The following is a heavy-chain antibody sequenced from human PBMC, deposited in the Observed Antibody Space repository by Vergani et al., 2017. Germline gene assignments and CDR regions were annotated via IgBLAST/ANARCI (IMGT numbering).Heavy chain of an antibody. CDR3: ARSYCSSTSCYSYYYMDV. J-gene: IGHJ6*03. CDR1: GGSISSYY. D-gene: IGHD2-2*02. CDR2: IYYSGST. Sequence: QVQLQESGPGLVKPSETLSLTCTVSGGSISSYYWSWIRQPPGKGLEWIGYIYYSGSTNYNPSLKSRVTISVDTSKNQFSLKLSSVTAADTAVYYCARSYCSSTSCYSYYYMDVWGKGTTVTVSS. V-gene: IGHV4-59*01.